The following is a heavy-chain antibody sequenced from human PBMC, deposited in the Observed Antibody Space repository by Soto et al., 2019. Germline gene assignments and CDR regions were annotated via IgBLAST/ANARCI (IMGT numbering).Heavy chain of an antibody. CDR3: ARDFGHGYYLDY. J-gene: IGHJ4*02. Sequence: AGGSLRLSCVASGFSFSNYNMNWVRQARGKGLEWVSYITDNSDTVHYADSVRGRFTISRDNAESSLYLQMNSLRDEHTAVYFCARDFGHGYYLDYWGRGTLVIVSS. CDR1: GFSFSNYN. V-gene: IGHV3-48*02. CDR2: ITDNSDTV. D-gene: IGHD3-3*01.